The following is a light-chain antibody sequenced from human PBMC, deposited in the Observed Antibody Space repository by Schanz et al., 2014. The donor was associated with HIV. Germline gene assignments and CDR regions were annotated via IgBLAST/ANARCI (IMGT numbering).Light chain of an antibody. V-gene: IGKV1-9*01. Sequence: IQLTQSPSSLSASVGDRVTITCRASQGISSYLAWYQQKPGKAPKLLIYAASTLQSGVPSRFSGSGSGTDFTLTISSLQPEDFALYYCQQRSNWPPMYTFGQGTKLEIK. CDR1: QGISSY. CDR3: QQRSNWPPMYT. J-gene: IGKJ2*01. CDR2: AAS.